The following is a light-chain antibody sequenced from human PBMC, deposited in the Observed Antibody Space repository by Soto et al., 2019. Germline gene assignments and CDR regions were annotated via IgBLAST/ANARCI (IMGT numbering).Light chain of an antibody. CDR3: QVWDSSSDHRV. CDR2: DDS. V-gene: IGLV3-21*02. J-gene: IGLJ1*01. CDR1: DMGSRA. Sequence: SYELTQPPSVSVAPGQTARISCGGNDMGSRAVHWYQQKPGQAPVLVVYDDSDRPSGIPERFSGSNSGITATLTISRVEVGDEADYYCQVWDSSSDHRVFGPGTKLTVL.